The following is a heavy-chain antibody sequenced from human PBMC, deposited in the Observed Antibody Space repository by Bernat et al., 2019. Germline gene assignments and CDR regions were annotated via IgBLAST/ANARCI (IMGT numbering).Heavy chain of an antibody. D-gene: IGHD3-16*01. V-gene: IGHV1-18*04. J-gene: IGHJ6*03. CDR2: ISAYNGNT. CDR1: GYTFTSYG. CDR3: ARVGPSSARPYDYYMDV. Sequence: QVQLVQSGAEVKKPGASVKVSCKASGYTFTSYGISWVRQAPGQGLEWMGWISAYNGNTNYEQKLQGRVTMTTDTSTSTAYMELSGRGSDDTAVYYCARVGPSSARPYDYYMDVWGKGTTVTVSS.